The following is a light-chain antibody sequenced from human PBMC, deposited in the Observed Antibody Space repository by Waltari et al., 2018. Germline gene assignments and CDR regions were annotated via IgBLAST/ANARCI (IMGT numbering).Light chain of an antibody. CDR1: SSDFGRYNL. CDR3: CSYAGSDTLDVV. Sequence: QSALTQPASVSGSPGQSITISCTGASSDFGRYNLVYWYQQHPGKAPKVMIYEVTKRPSGVSDRFSGSRSGNTASLTISGLQPEDEADYYCCSYAGSDTLDVVFGGGTKLTVL. J-gene: IGLJ2*01. V-gene: IGLV2-23*02. CDR2: EVT.